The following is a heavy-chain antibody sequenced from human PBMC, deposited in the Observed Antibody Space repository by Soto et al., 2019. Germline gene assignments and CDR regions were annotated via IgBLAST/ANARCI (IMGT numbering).Heavy chain of an antibody. J-gene: IGHJ5*02. Sequence: SETLSLTCTFSGGSVSSGSYYLSWIRQPPGKGLEWIGYIYYSGSTNYNPSLKSRVTISVDTSKNQFSLKLSSVTAADTAVYYCARDRTTGTTNWFDPWGQGTLVTVSS. V-gene: IGHV4-61*01. D-gene: IGHD1-1*01. CDR1: GGSVSSGSYY. CDR3: ARDRTTGTTNWFDP. CDR2: IYYSGST.